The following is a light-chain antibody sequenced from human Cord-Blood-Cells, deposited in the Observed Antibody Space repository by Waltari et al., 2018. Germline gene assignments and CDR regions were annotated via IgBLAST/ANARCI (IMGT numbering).Light chain of an antibody. CDR1: QSISSY. CDR3: QQSYSTPRT. J-gene: IGKJ4*01. CDR2: AAS. Sequence: DIQMTQSPSSLSVSVGDRVTITCRASQSISSYLNWYQQKPGKAPKLLIYAASSLQSGVPSRFSGSGSWTDFTLTISSLQPEDFATYYCQQSYSTPRTFGGGTKVEIK. V-gene: IGKV1-39*01.